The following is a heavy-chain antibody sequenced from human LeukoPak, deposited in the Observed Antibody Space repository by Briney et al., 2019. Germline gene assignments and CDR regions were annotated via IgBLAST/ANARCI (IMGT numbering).Heavy chain of an antibody. J-gene: IGHJ6*03. D-gene: IGHD5-12*01. CDR1: GFTFSSYS. CDR3: ARPGYSGYEYYYYYMDV. V-gene: IGHV3-21*01. CDR2: ISSSSSYI. Sequence: GGSLRLSCAASGFTFSSYSMNWVRQAPGKGLEWVSSISSSSSYIYYADSVKGRFTISRDNAKNSLYLQMNSLRAEDTAVYYCARPGYSGYEYYYYYMDVWGKETTVTVSS.